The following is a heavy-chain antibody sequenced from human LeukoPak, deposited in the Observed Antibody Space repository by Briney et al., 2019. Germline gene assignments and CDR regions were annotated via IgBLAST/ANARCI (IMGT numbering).Heavy chain of an antibody. J-gene: IGHJ4*02. CDR1: GFTFSSYS. D-gene: IGHD6-19*01. Sequence: GGSLRLSCAASGFTFSSYSMNWVRQAPGKGLEWVSSISSSSSYIYYADSVKGRFTISRDNAKNSLYLQMNSLRAEDTAVYYCARDGGLYSSGWYFYFDYWGQGTLVTVSS. CDR2: ISSSSSYI. CDR3: ARDGGLYSSGWYFYFDY. V-gene: IGHV3-21*01.